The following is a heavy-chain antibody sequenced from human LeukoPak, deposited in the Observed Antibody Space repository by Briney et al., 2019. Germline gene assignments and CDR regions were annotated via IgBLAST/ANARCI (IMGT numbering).Heavy chain of an antibody. CDR3: AREEGRYWFDP. D-gene: IGHD3-10*01. CDR1: GYSISSGYY. V-gene: IGHV4-38-2*02. CDR2: IYHSGGA. Sequence: SETLSLTCAVSGYSISSGYYWGWIRQPPGKGLEWIGSIYHSGGAYYNSSLKSRVTISVDTSKNQFSLNLSSVTAADMAVYYCAREEGRYWFDPWGQGTLVTVSS. J-gene: IGHJ5*02.